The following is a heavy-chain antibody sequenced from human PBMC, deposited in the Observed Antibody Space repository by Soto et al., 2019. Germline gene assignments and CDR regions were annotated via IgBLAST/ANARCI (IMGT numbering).Heavy chain of an antibody. Sequence: PSETLSLTCTVSGGSISSYYWSWIRQPPGKGLEWIGYIYYSGSTNYNPSPKSRVTISVDTSKNQFSLKLSSVTAADTAVYYCAREITGTKGTRFDPWGQGTLVTVSS. V-gene: IGHV4-59*01. J-gene: IGHJ5*02. CDR3: AREITGTKGTRFDP. D-gene: IGHD1-7*01. CDR1: GGSISSYY. CDR2: IYYSGST.